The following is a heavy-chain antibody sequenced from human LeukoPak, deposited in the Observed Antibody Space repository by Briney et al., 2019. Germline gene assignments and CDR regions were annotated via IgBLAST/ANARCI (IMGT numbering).Heavy chain of an antibody. Sequence: PGRSLRLSCAASGFTFSSYAMHWVRQAPGKGLEWVAVISYDGSNKYYADSVKGRFTISRDNSKNTPYLQMNSLRAEDTAVYYCARDPGYCSSTSCYFDYWGQGTLVTVSS. V-gene: IGHV3-30*01. D-gene: IGHD2-2*01. J-gene: IGHJ4*02. CDR3: ARDPGYCSSTSCYFDY. CDR2: ISYDGSNK. CDR1: GFTFSSYA.